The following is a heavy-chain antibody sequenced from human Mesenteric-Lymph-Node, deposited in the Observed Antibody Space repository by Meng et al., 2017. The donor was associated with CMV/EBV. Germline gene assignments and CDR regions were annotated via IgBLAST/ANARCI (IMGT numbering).Heavy chain of an antibody. V-gene: IGHV4-59*01. CDR1: GGSISSYY. Sequence: GSLRLSCTVSGGSISSYYWSWIRQPPGKGLEWIGYVYYSGSTNYNPSLKSRVSISVDTSNNQFSLMLTSVTAADTAVYYCARGYCSSSSCPVDPWGQGALVTVSS. CDR3: ARGYCSSSSCPVDP. D-gene: IGHD2-2*01. CDR2: VYYSGST. J-gene: IGHJ5*02.